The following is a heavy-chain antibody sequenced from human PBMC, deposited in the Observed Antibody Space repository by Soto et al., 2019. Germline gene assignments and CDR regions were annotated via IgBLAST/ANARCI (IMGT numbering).Heavy chain of an antibody. CDR2: ISSSGSAS. CDR3: ARDVGSSGSSRWFDT. J-gene: IGHJ5*02. D-gene: IGHD3-10*01. Sequence: GGSLRLSCTASGSTFSGYSMNWVRQAPGKGLEWVSYISSSGSASYYADSVEGRFTISRDNAKDSLYLQVNSLRAEDTATYYCARDVGSSGSSRWFDTWGQGTLVTVSS. CDR1: GSTFSGYS. V-gene: IGHV3-48*01.